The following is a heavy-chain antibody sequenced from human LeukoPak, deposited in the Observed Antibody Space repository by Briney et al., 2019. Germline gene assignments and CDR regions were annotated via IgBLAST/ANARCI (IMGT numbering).Heavy chain of an antibody. V-gene: IGHV1-69*06. Sequence: ASVKVSCKASGGSFISDAISWVRQAPGQGLEWMGGIIPIFATPNYAQKFQGRVTITADRSTSTVYMDLSSLRSEDTAVYYCARGEAATFDPWGQGTLVIVSS. D-gene: IGHD6-13*01. J-gene: IGHJ5*02. CDR2: IIPIFATP. CDR1: GGSFISDA. CDR3: ARGEAATFDP.